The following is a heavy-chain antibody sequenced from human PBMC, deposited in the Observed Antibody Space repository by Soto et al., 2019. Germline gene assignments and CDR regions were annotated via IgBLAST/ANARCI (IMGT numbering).Heavy chain of an antibody. CDR2: TSYSGNI. V-gene: IGHV4-59*11. J-gene: IGHJ4*02. D-gene: IGHD3-16*01. CDR3: ARAQIVLSRSYFDS. CDR1: GGSISNLH. Sequence: SHTLSRTCTVAGGSISNLHWGWIRQPPGKGLEWIGYTSYSGNINYTPSFKSRVSISVDTSKNQLSLNLTSVTAADTAVYYCARAQIVLSRSYFDSWGQGTPVTVS.